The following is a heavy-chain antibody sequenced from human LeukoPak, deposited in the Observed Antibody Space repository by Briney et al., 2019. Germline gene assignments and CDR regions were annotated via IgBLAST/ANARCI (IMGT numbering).Heavy chain of an antibody. CDR2: IIPIFGTA. J-gene: IGHJ6*03. V-gene: IGHV1-69*06. CDR1: GGTFSSYA. Sequence: SVKVSCKASGGTFSSYAISWVRQAPGQGLEWMGGIIPIFGTANYAQKFQGRVTITADKSMSTAYMELSSLRSEDTAVYYCASGYSYGYLLRYYYYMDVWGKGTTVTVSS. CDR3: ASGYSYGYLLRYYYYMDV. D-gene: IGHD5-18*01.